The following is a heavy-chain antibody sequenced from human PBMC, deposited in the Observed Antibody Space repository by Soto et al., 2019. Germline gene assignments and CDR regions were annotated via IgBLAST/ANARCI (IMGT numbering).Heavy chain of an antibody. CDR1: GYSISSGYY. CDR2: IYHSGST. Sequence: SETVSLTCAVSGYSISSGYYWGWIRQPPGKGLEWIGSIYHSGSTYYNPSLKSRVTISVDTSKNQFSLKLSSVTAADTAVYYCARESDYYDSSGYRPFDYWGQGTLVTVSS. V-gene: IGHV4-38-2*02. D-gene: IGHD3-22*01. J-gene: IGHJ4*02. CDR3: ARESDYYDSSGYRPFDY.